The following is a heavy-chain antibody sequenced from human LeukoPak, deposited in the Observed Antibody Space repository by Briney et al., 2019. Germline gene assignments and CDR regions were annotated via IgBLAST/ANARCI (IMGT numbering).Heavy chain of an antibody. Sequence: SQTLSLTCTVSGGSISSGSYYWSWIRQPAGKGLEWIGRIYTSGSTNYNPSLKSRVTISVDTSKDQFSLKLSSVTAADTAVYYCARHWPPYGGKGYFDYWGQGTLVTVSS. CDR1: GGSISSGSYY. CDR2: IYTSGST. J-gene: IGHJ4*02. V-gene: IGHV4-61*02. D-gene: IGHD4-23*01. CDR3: ARHWPPYGGKGYFDY.